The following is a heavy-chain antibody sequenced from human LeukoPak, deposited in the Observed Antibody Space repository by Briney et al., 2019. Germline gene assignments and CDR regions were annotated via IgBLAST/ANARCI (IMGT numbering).Heavy chain of an antibody. D-gene: IGHD6-13*01. CDR3: ARLGPAAGTSFDY. V-gene: IGHV4-59*08. CDR1: AGSISNYY. CDR2: ISYSGST. J-gene: IGHJ4*02. Sequence: SETLSLTCTVSAGSISNYYWSWIRQPPGKGLEWIGYISYSGSTNYNPSLKSRVTISVDTSKNQFSLKLSSVSAADTAVYYCARLGPAAGTSFDYWGQGTLVTVSS.